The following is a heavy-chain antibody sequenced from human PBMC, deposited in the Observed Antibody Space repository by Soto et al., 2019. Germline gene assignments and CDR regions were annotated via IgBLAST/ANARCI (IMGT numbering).Heavy chain of an antibody. Sequence: QVQPQESGPGLVKPSQTLSLTCTVSGGSISSGGYYWTWFRQHPGKGLEWIGYIYYTGSTYYNPSLKSRLAISVDTSKNQFSLNLSSVTAADTAVYYCAGVAAAAYYYGMDVWGQGTTVTVSS. V-gene: IGHV4-31*03. CDR2: IYYTGST. D-gene: IGHD6-13*01. J-gene: IGHJ6*02. CDR1: GGSISSGGYY. CDR3: AGVAAAAYYYGMDV.